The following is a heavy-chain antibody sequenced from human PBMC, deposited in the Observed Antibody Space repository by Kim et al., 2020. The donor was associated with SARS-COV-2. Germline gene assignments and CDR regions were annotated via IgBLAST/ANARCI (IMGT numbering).Heavy chain of an antibody. J-gene: IGHJ4*02. Sequence: GASVKDRFTMSRDNSKNTLYLQMNSLRAEDTAVYYCAKDPLVRGGAGGLDYWGQGTLVTVSS. D-gene: IGHD3-10*01. V-gene: IGHV3-30*02. CDR3: AKDPLVRGGAGGLDY.